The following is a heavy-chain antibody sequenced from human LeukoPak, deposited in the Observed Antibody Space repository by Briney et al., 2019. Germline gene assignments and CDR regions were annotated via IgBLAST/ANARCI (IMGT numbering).Heavy chain of an antibody. CDR2: ISYDGSNK. J-gene: IGHJ4*02. D-gene: IGHD2-21*02. CDR3: AKDLSLPLDY. CDR1: GFTFSSYA. Sequence: QPGRSLRLSCAAPGFTFSSYAMHWVRQAPGKGLEWVAVISYDGSNKYYADSVKGRFTISRDNSKNTLYLQMNSLRAEDTAVYYCAKDLSLPLDYWGQGTLVTVSS. V-gene: IGHV3-30-3*01.